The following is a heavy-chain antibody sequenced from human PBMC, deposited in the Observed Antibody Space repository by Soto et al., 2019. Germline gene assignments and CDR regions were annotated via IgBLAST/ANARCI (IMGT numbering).Heavy chain of an antibody. D-gene: IGHD3-3*01. V-gene: IGHV3-66*01. CDR2: IYSGGTT. J-gene: IGHJ3*02. Sequence: EVQLVESGGGLVQPGGSLRLSCAASGFTVSSNYMSWVRQAPGKGLEWVSVIYSGGTTNYADSVKGRFTISRDDSKNILYLQMNSLRVEDTAVYYCARDKYHLEGWGWEDAFDIWGQGTMVTVSS. CDR3: ARDKYHLEGWGWEDAFDI. CDR1: GFTVSSNY.